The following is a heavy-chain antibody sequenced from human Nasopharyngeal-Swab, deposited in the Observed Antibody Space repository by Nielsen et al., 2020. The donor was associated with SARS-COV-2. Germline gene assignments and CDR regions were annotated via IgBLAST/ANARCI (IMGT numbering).Heavy chain of an antibody. CDR3: ARDDGNSNAFDI. CDR1: GGSISSYY. D-gene: IGHD2/OR15-2a*01. V-gene: IGHV4-59*01. Sequence: LRLSCTVSGGSISSYYWNWILQPPGQGLEWIGYIYYSGSTNYNPSLKSRVTISLDTSKNQFSLQLTSVTAADTAVYYLARDDGNSNAFDIWGQGTMVTVSS. J-gene: IGHJ3*02. CDR2: IYYSGST.